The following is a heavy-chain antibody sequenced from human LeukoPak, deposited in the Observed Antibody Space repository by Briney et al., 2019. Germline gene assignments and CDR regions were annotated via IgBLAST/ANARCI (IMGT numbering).Heavy chain of an antibody. J-gene: IGHJ4*02. CDR1: GFTVSSNY. Sequence: GGSLRLSCATSGFTVSSNYMSWVRQAPGKGLEWVSVIYDSGTTYYADSVKGRFTISRDNSKNTLYLQMNSLRAEDTAVYYCAKGDWGSDYWGQGTLVTVSS. D-gene: IGHD7-27*01. CDR3: AKGDWGSDY. CDR2: IYDSGTT. V-gene: IGHV3-53*01.